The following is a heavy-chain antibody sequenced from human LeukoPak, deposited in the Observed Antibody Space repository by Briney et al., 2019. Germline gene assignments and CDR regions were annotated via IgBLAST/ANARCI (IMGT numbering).Heavy chain of an antibody. J-gene: IGHJ6*03. CDR3: ARKARTSGYYYYMDV. D-gene: IGHD1-7*01. Sequence: SETLSLTCAVYGGSFSGYYWSWIRQPPGKGLEWIGEINHSGSTNYNPSLKSRVTISVDTSKNQFSLKLSSVTAADTAVYYCARKARTSGYYYYMDVWGKGTTVTVSS. V-gene: IGHV4-34*01. CDR1: GGSFSGYY. CDR2: INHSGST.